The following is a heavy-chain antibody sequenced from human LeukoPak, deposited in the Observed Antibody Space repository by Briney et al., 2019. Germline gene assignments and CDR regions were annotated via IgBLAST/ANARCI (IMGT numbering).Heavy chain of an antibody. Sequence: PSETLSLTCTVSGGSISSYYWSWIRQPPGKGLEWIGYIYYSGSTNYNPSLKSRVTISVDTFKNQFSLKLSSVTAADTAVYYCARLLITMVRGVIIHTLDYWGQGTLVTVSS. CDR3: ARLLITMVRGVIIHTLDY. D-gene: IGHD3-10*01. J-gene: IGHJ4*02. CDR2: IYYSGST. CDR1: GGSISSYY. V-gene: IGHV4-59*01.